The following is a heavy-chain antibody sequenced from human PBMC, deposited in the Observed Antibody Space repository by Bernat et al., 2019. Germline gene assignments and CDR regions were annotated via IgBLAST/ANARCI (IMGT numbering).Heavy chain of an antibody. J-gene: IGHJ3*02. D-gene: IGHD3-22*01. CDR1: GFTLSSHW. CDR3: ARGDYYDSSGYYYGRAFDI. V-gene: IGHV3-7*01. Sequence: EVQLVESGGGLVQPGGSLRLSCAASGFTLSSHWMSWVRQAPGKGLEWVANIKQDGSKKYYVDSVKGRFTISRDNAKNSLYLQMNSLRAEDTAVYYCARGDYYDSSGYYYGRAFDIWGQGTMVTVSS. CDR2: IKQDGSKK.